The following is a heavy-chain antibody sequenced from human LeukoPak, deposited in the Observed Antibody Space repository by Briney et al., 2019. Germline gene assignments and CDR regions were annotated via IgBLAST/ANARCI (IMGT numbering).Heavy chain of an antibody. CDR1: GFTFSSYE. D-gene: IGHD3-16*02. CDR2: IWYDGSNK. J-gene: IGHJ4*02. Sequence: QPGGSLRLSCAASGFTFSSYEMNWVRQAPGKGLEWVAVIWYDGSNKYYADSVKGRFTISRDNSKNTLYLQMNSLRAEDTAVYYCARGRKLSPPGPLPDFDYRGQGTLVTVSS. CDR3: ARGRKLSPPGPLPDFDY. V-gene: IGHV3-33*08.